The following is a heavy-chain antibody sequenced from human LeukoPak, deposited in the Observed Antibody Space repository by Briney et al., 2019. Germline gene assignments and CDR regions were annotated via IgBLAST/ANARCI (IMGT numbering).Heavy chain of an antibody. D-gene: IGHD6-13*01. CDR3: ARVDLTAAGLYYSDY. CDR2: IYHSGST. Sequence: PSETLSLTCAVSGYSITSGYYWGWIRQPPGKGLEWIGSIYHSGSTYYNPSLKSRVTISVDTSKNQFSLKLSSVTAADTAVYYCARVDLTAAGLYYSDYWGQGTLVTVSS. CDR1: GYSITSGYY. V-gene: IGHV4-38-2*01. J-gene: IGHJ4*02.